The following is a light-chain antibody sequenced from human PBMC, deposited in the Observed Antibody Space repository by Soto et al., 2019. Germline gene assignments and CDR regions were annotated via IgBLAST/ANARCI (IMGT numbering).Light chain of an antibody. V-gene: IGKV3-15*01. CDR1: QSVSSN. J-gene: IGKJ4*01. Sequence: EIVMTQSPATLSVSPGERATLSCRASQSVSSNLAWYQQKPGQAPRLLIYGASTRATGIPARFSGSGPGTEFTLTISSLQSEDFAVYYCQQYNNWPLTFGGGTKVDIK. CDR3: QQYNNWPLT. CDR2: GAS.